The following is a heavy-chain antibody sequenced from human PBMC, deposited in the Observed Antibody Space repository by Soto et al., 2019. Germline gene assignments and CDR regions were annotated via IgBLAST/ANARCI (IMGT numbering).Heavy chain of an antibody. Sequence: PSETLSLTCAVYGVSFSDYHWTWIRQPPGKGREWIGEINHSGSTNYNPSLKSRVTISVGTSKKQFSLKLSSVTAADTAVYYCARVPSPFDFYYAMDVWGQGTTVTVSS. J-gene: IGHJ6*02. CDR2: INHSGST. CDR1: GVSFSDYH. V-gene: IGHV4-34*01. D-gene: IGHD3-16*01. CDR3: ARVPSPFDFYYAMDV.